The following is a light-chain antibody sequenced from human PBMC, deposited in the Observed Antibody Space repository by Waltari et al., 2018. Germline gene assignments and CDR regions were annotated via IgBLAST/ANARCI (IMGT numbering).Light chain of an antibody. CDR1: QSILYSSNNKNH. CDR2: WAS. Sequence: DIVMTQSPDSLAVSLGERATINCKSSQSILYSSNNKNHLAWYQQRPGQPPKLLISWASTRESGVPDRFSGSGSETDFTLTISSLQAEDVAVYYCQQYYSGRTFGQGTKVEIK. V-gene: IGKV4-1*01. CDR3: QQYYSGRT. J-gene: IGKJ1*01.